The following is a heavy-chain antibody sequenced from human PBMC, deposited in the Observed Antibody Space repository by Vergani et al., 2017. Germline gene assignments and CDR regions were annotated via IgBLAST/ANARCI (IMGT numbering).Heavy chain of an antibody. D-gene: IGHD3-22*01. CDR2: ISYDGSNK. CDR3: AKVRYYDSSGDAFDI. CDR1: GFTFSSYG. J-gene: IGHJ3*02. Sequence: QVPLVESGGGVVQPGRSLRLSCAASGFTFSSYGMHWVRQAPGKGLEWVAVISYDGSNKYYADSVKGRFTISRDNSKNTLYLQMNSLRAEDTAVYYCAKVRYYDSSGDAFDIWGQGTMVTVSS. V-gene: IGHV3-30*18.